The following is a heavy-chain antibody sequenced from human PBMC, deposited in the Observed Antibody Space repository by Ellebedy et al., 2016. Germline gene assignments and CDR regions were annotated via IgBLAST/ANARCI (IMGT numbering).Heavy chain of an antibody. V-gene: IGHV1-2*02. D-gene: IGHD4-23*01. CDR1: GYTFTGYY. CDR3: ARDPRLRWEGHFDY. Sequence: ASVKVSXXASGYTFTGYYMHWVRQAPGQGLEWMGWINPNSGGTNYAQKFQGRVTMTRDTSISTAYMELSRLRSDDTAVYYCARDPRLRWEGHFDYWGQGTLVTVSS. CDR2: INPNSGGT. J-gene: IGHJ4*02.